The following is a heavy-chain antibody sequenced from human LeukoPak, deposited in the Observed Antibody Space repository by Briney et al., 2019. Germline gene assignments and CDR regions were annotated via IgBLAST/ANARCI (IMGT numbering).Heavy chain of an antibody. J-gene: IGHJ5*02. CDR3: ARGSSSWTPRLYNWFDP. CDR1: GGSFSGYY. V-gene: IGHV4-34*01. D-gene: IGHD6-13*01. CDR2: INHSGST. Sequence: SETLSLTCAVYGGSFSGYYWSWIRQPPGKGLEWIGEINHSGSTNYNPSLKSRVTISVDTSKNQFSLELSSVTAADTAVYYCARGSSSWTPRLYNWFDPWGQGTLVTVSS.